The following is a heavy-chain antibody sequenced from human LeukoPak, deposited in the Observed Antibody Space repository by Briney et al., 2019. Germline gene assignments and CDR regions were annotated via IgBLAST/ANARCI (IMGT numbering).Heavy chain of an antibody. CDR3: TTDLRGYSGYEIFDY. CDR1: GFTFCNAW. Sequence: GNLSRSCAASGFTFCNAWLSWVGQAPGLGREWVGSIGSKADGGTTDYAAPVKGRFTISRDDSKNTLYLQMNSLKTEDTAVYYCTTDLRGYSGYEIFDYWGQGTLVTVSS. J-gene: IGHJ4*02. V-gene: IGHV3-15*04. CDR2: IGSKADGGTT. D-gene: IGHD5-12*01.